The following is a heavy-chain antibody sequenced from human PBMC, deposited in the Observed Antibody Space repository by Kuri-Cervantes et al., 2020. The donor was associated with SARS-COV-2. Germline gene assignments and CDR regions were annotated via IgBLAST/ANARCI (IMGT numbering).Heavy chain of an antibody. J-gene: IGHJ4*02. D-gene: IGHD4-17*01. V-gene: IGHV3-11*06. CDR3: ARSPGDGDYDPFDY. CDR1: GFTFSDYY. Sequence: GESLKISCAASGFTFSDYYMTWIRQAPGKGLEWVSSITRSSVYISYADSLKGRFTISRDNAKNSLYLQMNSLRAEDTAVYYCARSPGDGDYDPFDYWGQGTLVTVSS. CDR2: ITRSSVYI.